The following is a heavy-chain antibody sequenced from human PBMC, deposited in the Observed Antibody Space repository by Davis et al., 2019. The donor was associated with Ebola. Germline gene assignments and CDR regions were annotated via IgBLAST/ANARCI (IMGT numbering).Heavy chain of an antibody. D-gene: IGHD2-15*01. Sequence: GGSLRLSCAASGFTFSSYSMNWVRQAPGKGLEWVSYISSSSSTIYYADSMKGRFTISRDNAKNSLYLQMNSLRAEDTAVYYCAKSRYCSGGSCYSRPHFDYWGQGTLVTVSS. CDR2: ISSSSSTI. CDR1: GFTFSSYS. J-gene: IGHJ4*02. CDR3: AKSRYCSGGSCYSRPHFDY. V-gene: IGHV3-48*04.